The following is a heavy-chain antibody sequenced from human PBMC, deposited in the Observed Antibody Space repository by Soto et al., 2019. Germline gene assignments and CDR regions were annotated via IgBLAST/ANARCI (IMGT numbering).Heavy chain of an antibody. Sequence: ASVKVSCKASGYTFTSYGISWVRQAPEQGLEWMGWISAYNGNTNYAQKLQGRVTMTTDTSTSTAYMELRSLRSDDTAVYYCGRDLSLGDILTGYPDYFDYWGQGTLVTVSS. CDR3: GRDLSLGDILTGYPDYFDY. CDR2: ISAYNGNT. CDR1: GYTFTSYG. V-gene: IGHV1-18*01. D-gene: IGHD3-9*01. J-gene: IGHJ4*02.